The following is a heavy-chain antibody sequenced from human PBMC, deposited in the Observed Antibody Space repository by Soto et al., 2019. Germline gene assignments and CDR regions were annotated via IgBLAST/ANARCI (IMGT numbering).Heavy chain of an antibody. Sequence: ASVKVSCKASGYTFTSYGISWLRQAPGQGLEWMGWISAYNGNTNYAKKLQGRVTMTTDTSTSTAYMELRSLRSDDTAMYYCVRGYSSSFDYWGQGTLVTVSS. J-gene: IGHJ4*02. D-gene: IGHD2-15*01. V-gene: IGHV1-18*04. CDR2: ISAYNGNT. CDR1: GYTFTSYG. CDR3: VRGYSSSFDY.